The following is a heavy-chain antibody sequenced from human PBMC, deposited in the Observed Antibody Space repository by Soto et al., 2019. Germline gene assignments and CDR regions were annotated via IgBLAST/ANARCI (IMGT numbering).Heavy chain of an antibody. CDR3: ARPHAPTTVVIWGWFDP. D-gene: IGHD4-17*01. Sequence: QVQLVESGGGVVQPGRSLRLSCAASGFTFSSYAMHWVRQAPGKGLEWVAVISYDGSNKYYADSVKGRFTISRDNSKNTLYLQMNSLRAEDTAVYYCARPHAPTTVVIWGWFDPWGQGTLVTVSS. J-gene: IGHJ5*02. CDR1: GFTFSSYA. CDR2: ISYDGSNK. V-gene: IGHV3-30-3*01.